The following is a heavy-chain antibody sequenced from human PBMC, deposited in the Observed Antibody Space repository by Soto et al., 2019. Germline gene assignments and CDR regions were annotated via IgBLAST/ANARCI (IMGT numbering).Heavy chain of an antibody. V-gene: IGHV4-4*02. Sequence: QVQLQELGPGLVKPSGTLPLTCAVSGVSIGSHDWWTWVRQPPGKGLEWIGESHQSGNTNYNSSLESRVTISLDKSKNHFSLQLSSVTVADTAVYYCATRDTGRVYWGQGTLVTVSS. CDR2: SHQSGNT. CDR1: GVSIGSHDW. D-gene: IGHD5-18*01. J-gene: IGHJ4*02. CDR3: ATRDTGRVY.